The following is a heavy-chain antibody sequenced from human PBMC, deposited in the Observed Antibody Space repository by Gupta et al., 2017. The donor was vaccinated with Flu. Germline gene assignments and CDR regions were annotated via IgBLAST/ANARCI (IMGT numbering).Heavy chain of an antibody. J-gene: IGHJ6*02. CDR3: AKDYGYYPRGDGMDV. Sequence: YAMSWVRQAPGKGLEWVAVISSGGDSTYFADSGKGRFNISRDNSKNILSLQMSKLTVEDTAVYYCAKDYGYYPRGDGMDVCCQGTTVTVSS. CDR1: YA. CDR2: ISSGGDST. D-gene: IGHD4-17*01. V-gene: IGHV3-23*01.